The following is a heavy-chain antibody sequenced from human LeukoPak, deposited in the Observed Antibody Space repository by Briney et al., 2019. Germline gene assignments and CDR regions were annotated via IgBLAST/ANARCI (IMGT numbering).Heavy chain of an antibody. J-gene: IGHJ6*03. D-gene: IGHD2-2*01. Sequence: ASVKVSCKASGGTFSSYAISWVRQAPGQGLEWMGRIIPILGIANYAQKFQGRVTITADKSTSTAYMELSSLRSEDTAVYYCARGQKGYCSSTSCYRPGYYYYMDVWGKGTTVTVSS. CDR1: GGTFSSYA. V-gene: IGHV1-69*04. CDR2: IIPILGIA. CDR3: ARGQKGYCSSTSCYRPGYYYYMDV.